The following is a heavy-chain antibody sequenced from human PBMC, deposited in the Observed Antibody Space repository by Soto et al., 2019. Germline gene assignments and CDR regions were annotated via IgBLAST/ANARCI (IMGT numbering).Heavy chain of an antibody. D-gene: IGHD1-26*01. V-gene: IGHV3-15*07. CDR1: GFTFANAW. Sequence: PGGSLRLSCAASGFTFANAWINWVRQAPGKGLEWVGRIKSNTDGGTTDFAEPVNGRFALSRDDSNNMVYLQMNSLKIENTAFYFCTTDTYRTKLTARFDYGGHGTLVTVSP. J-gene: IGHJ4*01. CDR2: IKSNTDGGTT. CDR3: TTDTYRTKLTARFDY.